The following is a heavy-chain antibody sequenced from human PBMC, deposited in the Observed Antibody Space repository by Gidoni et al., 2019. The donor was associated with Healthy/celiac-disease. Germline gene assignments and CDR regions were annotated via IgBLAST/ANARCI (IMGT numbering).Heavy chain of an antibody. CDR1: GFTFDDYA. V-gene: IGHV3-9*01. Sequence: EVQLVESGGGLVQPGRSLRLSCAASGFTFDDYAMHWVRQAPGKGLEWGSGISWNSGSIGYADSVKGRFTISRDNAKNSLYLQMNSLRAEDTALYYCAKDMGGAAGRDINWGFDPWGQGTLVTVSS. J-gene: IGHJ5*02. CDR2: ISWNSGSI. CDR3: AKDMGGAAGRDINWGFDP. D-gene: IGHD7-27*01.